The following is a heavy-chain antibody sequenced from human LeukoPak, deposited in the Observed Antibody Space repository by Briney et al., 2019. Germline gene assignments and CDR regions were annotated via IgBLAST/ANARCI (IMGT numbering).Heavy chain of an antibody. V-gene: IGHV1-18*04. CDR1: GYTFTGYY. Sequence: ASVKVSCKASGYTFTGYYMHWVRQAPGQGLEWMGWIRANSGSTNYAQTLQDRVTMTTDTSTSTVYLELRSLRSGDTAVYFCASRSGYDPYYFDYWGQGTLVTVSS. J-gene: IGHJ4*02. D-gene: IGHD3-22*01. CDR2: IRANSGST. CDR3: ASRSGYDPYYFDY.